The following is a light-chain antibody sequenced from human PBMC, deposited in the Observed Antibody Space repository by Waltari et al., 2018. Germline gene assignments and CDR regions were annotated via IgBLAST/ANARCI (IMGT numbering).Light chain of an antibody. CDR2: EVS. CDR3: SSYTSSSTLV. CDR1: RSYVGGSNY. V-gene: IGLV2-14*01. Sequence: QSALTQPASVSGSPGQSITISCTGTRSYVGGSNYVSWYQQHPGKAPKLMIYEVSNRPSGVSNRFSGSKSGNTASLTISGLQAEDEADYYCSSYTSSSTLVFGTGTKVTVL. J-gene: IGLJ1*01.